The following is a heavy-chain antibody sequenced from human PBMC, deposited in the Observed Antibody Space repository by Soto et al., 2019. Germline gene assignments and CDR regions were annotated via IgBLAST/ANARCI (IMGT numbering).Heavy chain of an antibody. V-gene: IGHV3-21*06. CDR2: TSLSSSDR. J-gene: IGHJ4*01. Sequence: WGSLRLSCSASVFTLRTYTMNWIRQAPGKGLEWISSTSLSSSDRYYADSVRGRFTISRDNAKNALYLQMNSLRADDTAVYFCVRGMNPLFGGQGTLVTVSS. CDR3: VRGMNPLF. CDR1: VFTLRTYT.